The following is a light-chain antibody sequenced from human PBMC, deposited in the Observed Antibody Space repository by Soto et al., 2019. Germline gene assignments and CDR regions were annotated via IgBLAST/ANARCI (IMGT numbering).Light chain of an antibody. J-gene: IGKJ1*01. Sequence: EIEMTQSPATLSLAPGERVTLSCRASESVSTNLAWYQQKAGQAPRLLIYGASTRATGIPARFSGSGSGTEFTLTISSLQPDDVATYYCQQYYNFRWTFGQGTKVDIK. CDR2: GAS. V-gene: IGKV3-15*01. CDR1: ESVSTN. CDR3: QQYYNFRWT.